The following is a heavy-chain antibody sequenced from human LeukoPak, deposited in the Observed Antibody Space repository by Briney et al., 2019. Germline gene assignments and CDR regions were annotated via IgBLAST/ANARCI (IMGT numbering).Heavy chain of an antibody. Sequence: GGSLRLSCAASGFTFSSDGMHWVRQAPGKGLEWVAVISYDGSNKYYADSVKGRFTISRDNSKNTLYLQMNSLRDEDTAVYYCAKDRMYEDGYNLDYYYGMDVWGQGTTVTVSS. D-gene: IGHD5-24*01. CDR3: AKDRMYEDGYNLDYYYGMDV. CDR2: ISYDGSNK. V-gene: IGHV3-30*18. J-gene: IGHJ6*02. CDR1: GFTFSSDG.